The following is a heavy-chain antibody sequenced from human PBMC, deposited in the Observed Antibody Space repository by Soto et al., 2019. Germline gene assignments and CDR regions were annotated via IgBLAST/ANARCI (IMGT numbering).Heavy chain of an antibody. CDR2: IKQDGSEK. Sequence: GGSLRLSCAASGFTFSSYWMSWVRQAPGKGLGWVANIKQDGSEKYYVDSVKGRFTISRDNAKNSLYLQMNSLRAEDTAVYYCARDGRSSSWSQYYYYGMDVWGQGTTVTVSS. CDR3: ARDGRSSSWSQYYYYGMDV. J-gene: IGHJ6*02. V-gene: IGHV3-7*03. D-gene: IGHD6-13*01. CDR1: GFTFSSYW.